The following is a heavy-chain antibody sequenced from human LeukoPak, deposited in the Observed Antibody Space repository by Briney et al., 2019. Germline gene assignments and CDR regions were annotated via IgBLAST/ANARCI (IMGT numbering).Heavy chain of an antibody. CDR2: ISSSGSTI. CDR1: GFTFSSYE. CDR3: AREAFRSSWKKFDY. Sequence: GGSLRLSCAASGFTFSSYEMNWVRQAPGKGLEWVSYISSSGSTIYYADSMKGRFTISRDNAKNSLYLQMNSLRAEDTAVYYCAREAFRSSWKKFDYWGQGTLVTVSS. D-gene: IGHD6-13*01. J-gene: IGHJ4*02. V-gene: IGHV3-48*03.